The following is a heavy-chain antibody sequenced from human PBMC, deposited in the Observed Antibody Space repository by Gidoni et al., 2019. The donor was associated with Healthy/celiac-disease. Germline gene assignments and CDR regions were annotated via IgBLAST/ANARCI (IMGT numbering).Heavy chain of an antibody. D-gene: IGHD3-3*01. V-gene: IGHV3-9*01. CDR1: GFTLDDYA. CDR3: EKDNSYDFWSGINWFDH. Sequence: EVQLVESGGGLVQSGRSLRLSCAASGFTLDDYAMHWVREAPGKGLEWVSGISWNSGSIGYADSVKGRFTISRDNAKNSLYLQMNSLRAEDAALYYCEKDNSYDFWSGINWFDHWGQGTLVTVSS. J-gene: IGHJ5*02. CDR2: ISWNSGSI.